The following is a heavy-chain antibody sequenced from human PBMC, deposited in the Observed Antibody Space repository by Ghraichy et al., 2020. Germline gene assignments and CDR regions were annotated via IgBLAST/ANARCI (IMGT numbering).Heavy chain of an antibody. D-gene: IGHD1-26*01. J-gene: IGHJ4*02. CDR1: GFIFSVYG. Sequence: GGSLRLSCAASGFIFSVYGMTWVRQAPGKGLEYVSGISESGAGTYYADSVKGRFTISRDNSKNTLYLQMNSLRVEDTAVYYCANWKVGAANQEFDYWGQGTLVTVSS. V-gene: IGHV3-23*01. CDR3: ANWKVGAANQEFDY. CDR2: ISESGAGT.